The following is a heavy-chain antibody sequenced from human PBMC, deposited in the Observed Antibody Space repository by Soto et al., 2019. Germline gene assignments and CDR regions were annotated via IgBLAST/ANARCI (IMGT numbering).Heavy chain of an antibody. Sequence: ASVKVFCKAAGYAFTRSGISWVRQAPGQGLEWMGWISTYNGDTNYAQTFQGRVTMTTHTSTSTVHMEVRSLRSDDTAVYYCAREGVAPYYYYGMEVWGQGTPVTV. CDR2: ISTYNGDT. V-gene: IGHV1-18*01. J-gene: IGHJ6*02. CDR3: AREGVAPYYYYGMEV. CDR1: GYAFTRSG. D-gene: IGHD5-12*01.